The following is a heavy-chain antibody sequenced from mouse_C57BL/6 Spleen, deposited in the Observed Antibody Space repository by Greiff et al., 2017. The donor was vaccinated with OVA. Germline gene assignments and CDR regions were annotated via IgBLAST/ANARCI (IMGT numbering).Heavy chain of an antibody. CDR2: IYPRSGNT. CDR1: GYTFTSYG. J-gene: IGHJ2*01. Sequence: QVQLQQSGAELARPGASVKLSCKASGYTFTSYGISWVKQRPEQGLEWIGEIYPRSGNTYYNEKFKGKATLTADKSSSTAYMELRSLTSEDSAVYFCARGFITTVVATDWGQGTTLTVSS. V-gene: IGHV1-81*01. CDR3: ARGFITTVVATD. D-gene: IGHD1-1*01.